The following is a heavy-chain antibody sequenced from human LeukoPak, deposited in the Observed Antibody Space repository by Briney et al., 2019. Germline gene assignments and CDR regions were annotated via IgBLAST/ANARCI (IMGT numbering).Heavy chain of an antibody. Sequence: SETLSLTCTVSGGSISSGFYYWSWIRQPPGKGLEWIGEINHSGSTNYNPSLKSRVTISVDTSKNQFSLKLSSVTAADTAVYYCARSKGLPTVTYVPFDYWGQGTLVTVSS. CDR1: GGSISSGFYY. CDR3: ARSKGLPTVTYVPFDY. D-gene: IGHD4-17*01. V-gene: IGHV4-39*07. J-gene: IGHJ4*02. CDR2: INHSGST.